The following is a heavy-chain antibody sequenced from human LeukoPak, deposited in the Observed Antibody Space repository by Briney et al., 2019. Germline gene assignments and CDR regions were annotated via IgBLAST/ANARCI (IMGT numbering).Heavy chain of an antibody. CDR2: ISAYNGNT. CDR3: ARDRAYYGSGSYYNSNWFDP. Sequence: ASVKDSSKASGYTFTSYGICWVRQAPGQGLEWMGWISAYNGNTNYAQKLQGRVTMTTDASTSTAYMELRSLRSDDTAVYYCARDRAYYGSGSYYNSNWFDPWGQGTLVTVSS. J-gene: IGHJ5*02. CDR1: GYTFTSYG. D-gene: IGHD3-10*01. V-gene: IGHV1-18*01.